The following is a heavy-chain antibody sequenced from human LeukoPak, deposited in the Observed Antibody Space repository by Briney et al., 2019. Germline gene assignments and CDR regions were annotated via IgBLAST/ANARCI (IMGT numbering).Heavy chain of an antibody. J-gene: IGHJ5*01. CDR1: GGYISSYY. V-gene: IGHV4-4*07. CDR3: ARDLGTSGWYTFDF. Sequence: PSETLSLTCTVSGGYISSYYWSWIRQPAGKGLEWIGRIYTSGSTNYNPSLKSRVTMSVDTSKNQFSLHVYSVTPEDTAVYYCARDLGTSGWYTFDFWGQGTLVTVSS. D-gene: IGHD6-19*01. CDR2: IYTSGST.